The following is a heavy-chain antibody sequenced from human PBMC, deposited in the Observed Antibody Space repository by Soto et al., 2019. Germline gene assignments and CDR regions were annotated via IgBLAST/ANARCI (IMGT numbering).Heavy chain of an antibody. CDR3: ARERGGYGLFDS. CDR1: GGSISNAAYS. D-gene: IGHD5-18*01. J-gene: IGHJ4*02. CDR2: IYPSGMP. Sequence: PSETLSLTCTVSGGSISNAAYSWSWIRQPPGKGLEWIGYIYPSGMPSYNPSLRSRVTISIDRSNDQFSLNLKSVNAADTAVYYCARERGGYGLFDSWGQGTLVTVSS. V-gene: IGHV4-30-2*01.